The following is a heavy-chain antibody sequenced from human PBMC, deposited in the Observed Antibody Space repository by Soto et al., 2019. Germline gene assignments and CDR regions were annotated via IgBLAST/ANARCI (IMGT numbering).Heavy chain of an antibody. D-gene: IGHD3-3*01. CDR3: ARDEIRFSWAYGMDV. CDR2: ISYDGSNK. Sequence: QVQLVESGGGVVQPGRSLRLSCAASGFTFSSYAMHWVRQAPGKGLEWVAVISYDGSNKYYADSVKGRFTIPRDNFKNSLYLQMNSLRAEDTAVYYCARDEIRFSWAYGMDVWGQGTTVTVSS. J-gene: IGHJ6*02. V-gene: IGHV3-30-3*01. CDR1: GFTFSSYA.